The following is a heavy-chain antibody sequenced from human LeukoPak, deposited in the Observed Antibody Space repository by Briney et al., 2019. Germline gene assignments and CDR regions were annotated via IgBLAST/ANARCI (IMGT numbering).Heavy chain of an antibody. J-gene: IGHJ6*03. CDR1: GFTFSSYG. Sequence: GRSLRLSCAASGFTFSSYGMHWVRQAPGKGLEWVAVISYDGSNKYYADSVKGRFTISRDNSKNTLYLQMNSLRAEDTAVYYCAKDLYSSSSHYYYYYMDVWGKGTTVTVSS. CDR2: ISYDGSNK. V-gene: IGHV3-30*18. CDR3: AKDLYSSSSHYYYYYMDV. D-gene: IGHD6-6*01.